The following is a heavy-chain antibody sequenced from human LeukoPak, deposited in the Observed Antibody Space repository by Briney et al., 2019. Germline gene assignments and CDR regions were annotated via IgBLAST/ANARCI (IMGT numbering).Heavy chain of an antibody. CDR1: GYTFTGYY. V-gene: IGHV1-2*02. CDR2: INPNSGGT. CDR3: ARGLSWTTGYYYYYGMDV. Sequence: ASVKVSCKASGYTFTGYYMHWVRQAPGQGLEWMGWINPNSGGTNYAQKFQGRVTMTRDTSISTAYMELSSLRSEDTAVYYCARGLSWTTGYYYYYGMDVWGQGTTVTVSS. J-gene: IGHJ6*02. D-gene: IGHD1-1*01.